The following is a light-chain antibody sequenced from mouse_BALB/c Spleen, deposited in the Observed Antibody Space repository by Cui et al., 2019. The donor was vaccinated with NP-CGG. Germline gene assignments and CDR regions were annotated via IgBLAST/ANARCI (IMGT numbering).Light chain of an antibody. V-gene: IGLV1*01. J-gene: IGLJ1*01. CDR3: ALWYSNHWV. Sequence: QAVVTQESALTTSPGETVTLTCRPSTGAVTINNYANWVQEKPDHLFTGLIGGTNNRAPGVPARFSGSLIGDKAALTITGAQTEDEAIYFCALWYSNHWVFGGGTKLTVL. CDR2: GTN. CDR1: TGAVTINNY.